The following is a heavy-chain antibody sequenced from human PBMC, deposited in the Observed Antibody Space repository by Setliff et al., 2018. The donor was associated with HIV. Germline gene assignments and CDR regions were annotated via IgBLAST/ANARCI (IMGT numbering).Heavy chain of an antibody. CDR1: GGSFSGYY. D-gene: IGHD6-19*01. CDR2: VTHSGSI. V-gene: IGHV4-34*01. J-gene: IGHJ6*03. Sequence: PSETLSLTCAVYGGSFSGYYWTWIRQPPGKGLEWIGEVTHSGSINYNPSLETRVTISVDTSKNQFSLKLSSVTAADTAVYYCAKGVAGLQYYYYYMDVWGKGTTVTVSS. CDR3: AKGVAGLQYYYYYMDV.